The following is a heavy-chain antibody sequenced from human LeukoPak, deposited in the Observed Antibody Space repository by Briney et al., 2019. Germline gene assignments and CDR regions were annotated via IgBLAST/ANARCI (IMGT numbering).Heavy chain of an antibody. J-gene: IGHJ4*02. V-gene: IGHV3-30-3*01. Sequence: GGSLRLSCAASGFTFSYYTMHWVRQAPGKGLEWVAVISYDGSNKYYADPVKGRFTISRDNSKNTLYLQMNSLRAEDTAVYYCARVLNYYDSSGYYFSYWGQGTLVTVSS. CDR2: ISYDGSNK. CDR1: GFTFSYYT. CDR3: ARVLNYYDSSGYYFSY. D-gene: IGHD3-22*01.